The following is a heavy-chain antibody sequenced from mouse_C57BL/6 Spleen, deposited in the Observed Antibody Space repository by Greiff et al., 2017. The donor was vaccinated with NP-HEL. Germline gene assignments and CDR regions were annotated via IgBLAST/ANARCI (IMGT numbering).Heavy chain of an antibody. V-gene: IGHV5-17*01. CDR1: GFTFSDFG. J-gene: IGHJ3*01. CDR2: ISSGSSTI. Sequence: EVKVVESGGGLVKPGGSLKLSCAASGFTFSDFGMHWVRQAPEKGLEWVAYISSGSSTIYYADTVKGRFTISRDNAKNTLFLQMTSLRSEDTAMYYCANDDYSSWFAYWGQGTLVTVSA. D-gene: IGHD2-3*01. CDR3: ANDDYSSWFAY.